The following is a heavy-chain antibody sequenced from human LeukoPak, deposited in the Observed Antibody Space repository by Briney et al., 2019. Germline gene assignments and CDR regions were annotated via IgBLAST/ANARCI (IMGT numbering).Heavy chain of an antibody. CDR1: GGSLSGYY. V-gene: IGHV4-34*01. J-gene: IGHJ4*02. CDR2: INHSGAT. D-gene: IGHD4-17*01. Sequence: KASETLSLTCAVYGGSLSGYYWSWIRQPSGKGLEWIGEINHSGATNYNPSLKSRVTIAVGTSKNQFSLRLSSVTAADTAMYYCARGIYGVYYFDYWGQGALVTVSS. CDR3: ARGIYGVYYFDY.